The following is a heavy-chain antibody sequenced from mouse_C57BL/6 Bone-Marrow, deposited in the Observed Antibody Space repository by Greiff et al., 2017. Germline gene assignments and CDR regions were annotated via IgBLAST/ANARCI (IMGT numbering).Heavy chain of an antibody. V-gene: IGHV1-9*01. J-gene: IGHJ1*01. Sequence: QVQLQQSGAELMKPGASVKISCTATGYTFSSYWIEWVKQRPGHGLEWIGEILPGSGSTNYNEKFKGKATFTADTSSNTAYMQLSRLTSEDYAVYYCARNYGSSYTNYWYFDVWGAGTTVTVSA. D-gene: IGHD1-1*01. CDR3: ARNYGSSYTNYWYFDV. CDR2: ILPGSGST. CDR1: GYTFSSYW.